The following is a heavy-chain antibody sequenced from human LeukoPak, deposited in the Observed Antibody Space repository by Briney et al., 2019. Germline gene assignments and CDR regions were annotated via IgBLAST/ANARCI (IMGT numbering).Heavy chain of an antibody. CDR2: ISGSGGST. Sequence: GRSLRLSCAASGFTFSSYAMSWVRQAPGKGLEWVSAISGSGGSTYYADSVKGRFTISRDNSKNTLYLQMNSLRAEDTAVYYCAKDYLGYCSSTSCPLWFDPWGQGTLVTVSS. J-gene: IGHJ5*02. CDR3: AKDYLGYCSSTSCPLWFDP. V-gene: IGHV3-23*01. CDR1: GFTFSSYA. D-gene: IGHD2-2*01.